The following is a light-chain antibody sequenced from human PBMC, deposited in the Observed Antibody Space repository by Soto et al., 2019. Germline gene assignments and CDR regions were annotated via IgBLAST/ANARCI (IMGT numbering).Light chain of an antibody. V-gene: IGKV3-11*01. J-gene: IGKJ1*01. Sequence: EIVLTQSPATLSLSPGERATLSCWASQSVSSYLAWYQDKPGQAPRLLIYDASNRATGIPARFSGSGSGTDFTLTISSLEPEDFAVYYCQQRSNWPWTFGQGTKVDIK. CDR1: QSVSSY. CDR2: DAS. CDR3: QQRSNWPWT.